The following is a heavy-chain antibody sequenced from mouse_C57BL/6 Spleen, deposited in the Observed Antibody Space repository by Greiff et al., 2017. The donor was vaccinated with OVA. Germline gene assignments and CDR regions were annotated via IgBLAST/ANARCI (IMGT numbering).Heavy chain of an antibody. J-gene: IGHJ2*01. CDR3: ARSYYSNYFLYYFDY. V-gene: IGHV1-64*01. Sequence: VQLQQPGAELVKPGASVKLSCKASGYTFTSYWMQWVKQRPGQGLEWIGMIHPNSGSTNYNEKFKSKATLTVDKSSSTAYMQLSSLTSEDSAVYYCARSYYSNYFLYYFDYWGQGTTLTVSS. CDR2: IHPNSGST. CDR1: GYTFTSYW. D-gene: IGHD2-5*01.